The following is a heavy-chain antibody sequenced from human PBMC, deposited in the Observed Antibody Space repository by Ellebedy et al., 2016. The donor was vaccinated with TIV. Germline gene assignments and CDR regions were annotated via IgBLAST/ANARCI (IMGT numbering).Heavy chain of an antibody. Sequence: AASVKVSCKASGYTFTNYYMHWVRQAPGQGLEWMGIIEPSGGTTNYAQKFQGRVTVTRDTSTSTVYMELRSLRSEDTAVYYCARDQAEGRSSDYWGQGTLVTVSS. CDR1: GYTFTNYY. V-gene: IGHV1-46*01. D-gene: IGHD6-13*01. J-gene: IGHJ4*02. CDR3: ARDQAEGRSSDY. CDR2: IEPSGGTT.